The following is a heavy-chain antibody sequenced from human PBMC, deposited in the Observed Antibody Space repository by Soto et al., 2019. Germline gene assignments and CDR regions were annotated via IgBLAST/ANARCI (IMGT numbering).Heavy chain of an antibody. CDR1: GGSVSSGSYY. CDR3: ARDVLHPDGFSDPYYYGIDV. Sequence: QVQLQESGPGLVKPSETLSLTCYVSGGSVSSGSYYWSWIRQPPGKGLEWIGYVYYSGSTNYSPSLKSRVTISVDTSKNQFSLKLSSVTAADTAVYYCARDVLHPDGFSDPYYYGIDVWGQGTTVTVSS. CDR2: VYYSGST. J-gene: IGHJ6*02. V-gene: IGHV4-61*01. D-gene: IGHD2-2*02.